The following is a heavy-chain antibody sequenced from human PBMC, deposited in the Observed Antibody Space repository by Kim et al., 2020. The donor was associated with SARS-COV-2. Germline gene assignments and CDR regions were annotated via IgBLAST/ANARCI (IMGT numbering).Heavy chain of an antibody. CDR1: GGTFSSYA. D-gene: IGHD3-22*01. CDR2: IIPIFGTA. J-gene: IGHJ3*02. V-gene: IGHV1-69*13. CDR3: ARYDSSGYYYSNAFDI. Sequence: ASVKVSCKASGGTFSSYAISWVRQAPGQGLEWMGGIIPIFGTANYAQKFQGRVTITADESTSTAYMELSSLRSEDTAVYYCARYDSSGYYYSNAFDIWGQGTMVTVSS.